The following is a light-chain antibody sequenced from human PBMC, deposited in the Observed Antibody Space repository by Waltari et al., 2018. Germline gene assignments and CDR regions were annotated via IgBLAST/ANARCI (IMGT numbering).Light chain of an antibody. CDR2: HTS. V-gene: IGKV3-20*01. CDR1: QSVSRY. Sequence: ETVLTQSPGTLPLSPGERATLSCRASQSVSRYLAWYQLRPGQAPRLLIYHTSIRATGIPDRFSGSGSGTGFTLTINRLEPEDFAVYYCQKYDSLPATFCQGTKVEIK. J-gene: IGKJ1*01. CDR3: QKYDSLPAT.